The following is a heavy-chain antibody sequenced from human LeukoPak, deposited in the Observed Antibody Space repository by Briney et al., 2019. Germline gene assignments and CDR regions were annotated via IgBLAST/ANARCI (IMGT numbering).Heavy chain of an antibody. J-gene: IGHJ4*02. V-gene: IGHV3-48*04. D-gene: IGHD5-18*01. CDR3: ASAGYSFGAFFD. Sequence: PGRSLRLSCAASGFTFSSYSLNWVRQAPGKGLEWVSYISSSGSTIYYADSVKGRFTISRDNAKNSLYLQMNSLRAEDTAVYYCASAGYSFGAFFDWGQGTLVTVSS. CDR1: GFTFSSYS. CDR2: ISSSGSTI.